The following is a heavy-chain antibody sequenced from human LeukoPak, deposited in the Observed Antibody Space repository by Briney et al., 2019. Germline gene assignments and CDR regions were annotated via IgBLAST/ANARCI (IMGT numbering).Heavy chain of an antibody. CDR1: GGSISTGSYY. J-gene: IGHJ4*02. CDR3: ARGGSGYYIAVFDY. Sequence: SETLSLTCTVSGGSISTGSYYWSWIRQPAGKGLEWIGRIYTSGSTYYNPSLKSRVTISVDTSKNQFSLKLSSVTAADTAVYYCARGGSGYYIAVFDYWGQGTLVTVSS. D-gene: IGHD5-12*01. V-gene: IGHV4-61*02. CDR2: IYTSGST.